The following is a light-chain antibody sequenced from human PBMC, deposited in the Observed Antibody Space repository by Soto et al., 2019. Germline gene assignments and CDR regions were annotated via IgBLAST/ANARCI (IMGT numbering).Light chain of an antibody. J-gene: IGLJ1*01. V-gene: IGLV2-14*01. CDR1: SSDVGGYNY. CDR2: EVT. Sequence: QSALTQPASVSGSPGQSIAISCNGSSSDVGGYNYVSWYQQHPGKAPQLIIYEVTNRPSGVSNRFSGSKSGNTAALTISGLQAEDEADYYCSSYPSSSTRVFGTGTKLTVL. CDR3: SSYPSSSTRV.